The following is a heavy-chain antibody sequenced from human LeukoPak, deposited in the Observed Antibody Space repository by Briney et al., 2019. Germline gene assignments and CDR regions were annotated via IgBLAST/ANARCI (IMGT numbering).Heavy chain of an antibody. V-gene: IGHV3-7*01. CDR3: ARDIKTAAGDY. CDR2: IKQDGSEK. Sequence: PGGSLRLSCAASGFTFDDYGMSWVRQAPGKGLEWVANIKQDGSEKYYVDSVKGRFTISRDNAKNSLYLQMNSLRAEDTAVYYCARDIKTAAGDYWGQGTLVTVSS. J-gene: IGHJ4*02. D-gene: IGHD6-13*01. CDR1: GFTFDDYG.